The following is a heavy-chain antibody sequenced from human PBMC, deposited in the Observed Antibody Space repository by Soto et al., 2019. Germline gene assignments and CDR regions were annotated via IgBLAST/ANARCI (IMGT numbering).Heavy chain of an antibody. CDR2: INAGNGNA. J-gene: IGHJ3*01. CDR3: AKDMVGPTKAFDV. V-gene: IGHV1-3*01. CDR1: GYTFIYST. D-gene: IGHD1-26*01. Sequence: GASVKVSCKASGYTFIYSTIHWVRQAPGQRLERMAWINAGNGNAKYAQQFKGRVTITTDTSASTVYMDLSSLRSEDTGVYYCAKDMVGPTKAFDVWGQGTMVTVS.